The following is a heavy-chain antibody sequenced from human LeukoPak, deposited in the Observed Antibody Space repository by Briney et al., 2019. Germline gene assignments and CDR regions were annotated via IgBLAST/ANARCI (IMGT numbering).Heavy chain of an antibody. CDR3: AREKGIVAGLYYYYGMDV. Sequence: SETLSLTCTVSGGSISSYYWSWIRQPPGKGLEWIGYIYYSGSTNYNPSLKSRVTISVDTSKNQFSLKLSSVTAADTAAYYCAREKGIVAGLYYYYGMDVWGQGTTVTVSS. D-gene: IGHD6-19*01. J-gene: IGHJ6*02. CDR1: GGSISSYY. V-gene: IGHV4-59*01. CDR2: IYYSGST.